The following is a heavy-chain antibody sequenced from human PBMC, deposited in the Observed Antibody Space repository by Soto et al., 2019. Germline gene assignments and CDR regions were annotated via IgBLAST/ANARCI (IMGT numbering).Heavy chain of an antibody. CDR2: IWYDGSDK. V-gene: IGHV3-33*01. CDR3: ARDTIRGYSGYDYDY. Sequence: QVQLVESGGGVVQPGRSLRLSCAASGFTFSSYGMHWVRQAPGKGLEWVAVIWYDGSDKYYADSVKGRFTISRDNSKNTLYLQMNSLRVEDTGVYYCARDTIRGYSGYDYDYWGQGTLVTVSS. D-gene: IGHD5-12*01. J-gene: IGHJ4*02. CDR1: GFTFSSYG.